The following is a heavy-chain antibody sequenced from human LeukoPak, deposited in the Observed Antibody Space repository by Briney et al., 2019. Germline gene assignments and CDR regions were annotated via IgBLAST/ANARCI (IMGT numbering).Heavy chain of an antibody. CDR1: GYTFTSYY. J-gene: IGHJ4*02. V-gene: IGHV1-46*01. CDR3: ARGRFSPSDIVVVPAATVFDY. D-gene: IGHD2-2*01. CDR2: INPSGGST. Sequence: ASVKVSCKASGYTFTSYYMHWVRQAPGQGLECMGIINPSGGSTSYAQKFQGRVTMTRDTSTSTVYMELSSLRSEDTAVYYCARGRFSPSDIVVVPAATVFDYWGQGTLVTVSS.